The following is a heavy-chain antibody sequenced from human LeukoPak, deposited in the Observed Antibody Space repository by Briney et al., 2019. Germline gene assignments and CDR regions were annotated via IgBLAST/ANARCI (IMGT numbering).Heavy chain of an antibody. J-gene: IGHJ4*02. CDR1: GFTFDDYA. Sequence: GGSLRLSCAASGFTFDDYAMHWVRQAPGKGLEWVSLISGDGGSTYYADSVRGRFTISRDNAKNTVYLQMSSLRVEDTAVYFCTKDAGYASDYWGQGILVPVSS. CDR3: TKDAGYASDY. V-gene: IGHV3-43*02. CDR2: ISGDGGST. D-gene: IGHD2-15*01.